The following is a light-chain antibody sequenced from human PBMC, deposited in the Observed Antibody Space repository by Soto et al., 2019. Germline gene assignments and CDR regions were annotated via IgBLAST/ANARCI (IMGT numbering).Light chain of an antibody. V-gene: IGKV1-9*01. CDR1: QAISSS. CDR2: ASS. Sequence: DIQLTQSPSFLSASVGDRVTITCRASQAISSSLAWYLHNPGKAPKLLIYASSTLQDGVPSSFSGSGSGTEFTLTISSLQPEDFATYYCQHLNDHRYTFGQGTKVEIK. J-gene: IGKJ2*01. CDR3: QHLNDHRYT.